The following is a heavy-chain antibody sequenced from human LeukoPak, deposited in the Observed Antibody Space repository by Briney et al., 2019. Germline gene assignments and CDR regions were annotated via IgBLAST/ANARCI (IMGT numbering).Heavy chain of an antibody. CDR3: AKGGDYYGSGRPYYFDY. D-gene: IGHD3-10*01. J-gene: IGHJ4*02. V-gene: IGHV3-9*03. Sequence: PGRSLRLSCAASGFTFDDYAMHWVRQAPGKGLEWVSGISWNSGSIGYADSVKGRFTISRDNAKNSLYLQMNSLRAEDMALYYCAKGGDYYGSGRPYYFDYWGQGNLVTVSS. CDR1: GFTFDDYA. CDR2: ISWNSGSI.